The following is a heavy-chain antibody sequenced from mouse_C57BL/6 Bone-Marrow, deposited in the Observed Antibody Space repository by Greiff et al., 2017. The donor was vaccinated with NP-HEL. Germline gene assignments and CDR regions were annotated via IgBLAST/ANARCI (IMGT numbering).Heavy chain of an antibody. CDR3: AREWGLIYYYGSSFDY. D-gene: IGHD1-1*01. CDR2: IDPNSGGT. V-gene: IGHV1-72*01. Sequence: QVQLQQPGAELVKPGASVKLSCKASGYTFTSYWMHWVKQRPGRGLEWIGRIDPNSGGTKYNEKFKSKATLTVDKPSSTAYMQLSSLTSEDSAVYYCAREWGLIYYYGSSFDYGGQGTTLTVSS. J-gene: IGHJ2*01. CDR1: GYTFTSYW.